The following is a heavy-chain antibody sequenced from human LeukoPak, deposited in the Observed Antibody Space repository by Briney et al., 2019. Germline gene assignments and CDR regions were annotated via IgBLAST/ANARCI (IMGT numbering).Heavy chain of an antibody. D-gene: IGHD3-10*01. CDR1: GGTFSSYA. V-gene: IGHV1-24*01. Sequence: ASVKVSCKASGGTFSSYAISWVRQAPGQGLEWMGGFDPEDGETIYAQRFQDRVSMTEDTSTDTAYMELSSLRSDDTAVYYCATTKPFGGGPPPFDCWGQGILVTVSS. J-gene: IGHJ4*02. CDR2: FDPEDGET. CDR3: ATTKPFGGGPPPFDC.